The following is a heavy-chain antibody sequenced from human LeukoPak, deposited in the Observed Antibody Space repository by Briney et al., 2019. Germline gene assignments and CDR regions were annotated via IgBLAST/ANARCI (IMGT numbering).Heavy chain of an antibody. J-gene: IGHJ4*02. Sequence: PGGSLRLSCAASGFTFSSYSMNWVRQAPGKGLEWVSYISSSSSTIYYADSVKGRFTISRDNAKNSLYLQMNSLRAEDTAVYYCASGSGSYYPYWGQGTLVTVSS. D-gene: IGHD3-10*01. V-gene: IGHV3-48*01. CDR2: ISSSSSTI. CDR3: ASGSGSYYPY. CDR1: GFTFSSYS.